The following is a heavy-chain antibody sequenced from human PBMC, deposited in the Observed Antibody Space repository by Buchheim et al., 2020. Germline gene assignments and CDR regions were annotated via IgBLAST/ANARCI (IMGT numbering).Heavy chain of an antibody. CDR3: AKGLGSSYPSGRVLDW. CDR2: ITNTGDDT. J-gene: IGHJ4*02. D-gene: IGHD2-15*01. V-gene: IGHV3-23*01. Sequence: EVQLLESGGGLVQPGGSLRLSCAASGFMFRSFAMSWVRQAPGKGLEWVSVITNTGDDTYDADSVKGRFTLSRDNSKNSLYLQMNSLRAEDTAVYYCAKGLGSSYPSGRVLDWWGQGTL. CDR1: GFMFRSFA.